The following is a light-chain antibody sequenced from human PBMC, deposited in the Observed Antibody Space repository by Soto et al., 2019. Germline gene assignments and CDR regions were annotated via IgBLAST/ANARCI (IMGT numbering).Light chain of an antibody. CDR2: DVS. CDR3: SSYTSSSPYV. V-gene: IGLV2-14*01. CDR1: SSDVGGYNY. Sequence: ALTQPAXVSGSPGQSITISCTGTSSDVGGYNYVSWYQQHPGKAPKLMIYDVSNRPSGVSNRFSGSKSGNTASLTISGLQAEDEADYYCSSYTSSSPYVFGTGTKVTVL. J-gene: IGLJ1*01.